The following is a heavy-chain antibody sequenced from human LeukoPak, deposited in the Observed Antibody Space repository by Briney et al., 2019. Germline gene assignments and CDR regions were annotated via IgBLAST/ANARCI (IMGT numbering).Heavy chain of an antibody. V-gene: IGHV3-7*01. CDR2: IKQDGSEK. Sequence: GGSLRLSCAASGFTFSSYWMSWVRQAPGKGLEWVANIKQDGSEKYYVDSVKGRFTVSRDNAKNSLYLQMNSLRAEDTAVYYWARDRSSGWSTYYYYYMDVWGKGTTVTVSS. J-gene: IGHJ6*03. D-gene: IGHD6-19*01. CDR1: GFTFSSYW. CDR3: ARDRSSGWSTYYYYYMDV.